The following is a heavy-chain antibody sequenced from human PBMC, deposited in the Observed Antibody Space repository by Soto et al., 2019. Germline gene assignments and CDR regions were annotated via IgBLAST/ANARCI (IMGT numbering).Heavy chain of an antibody. D-gene: IGHD2-2*02. V-gene: IGHV4-39*01. CDR3: ARLGRYQLLYNYFDY. CDR2: IYYSGSA. CDR1: GGSISSSSYY. J-gene: IGHJ4*02. Sequence: QLQLQESGPGLVKPSETLSLTCTVSGGSISSSSYYWGWIRQPPGQGLEWIGSIYYSGSAYYNPSLKSRVTISVDTSKNQFSLKLSSVTAADTAVYYCARLGRYQLLYNYFDYWGQGTLVTVSS.